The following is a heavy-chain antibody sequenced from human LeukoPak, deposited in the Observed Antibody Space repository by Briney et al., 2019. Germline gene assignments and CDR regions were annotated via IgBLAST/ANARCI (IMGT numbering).Heavy chain of an antibody. J-gene: IGHJ3*02. D-gene: IGHD5-24*01. V-gene: IGHV3-64*01. CDR2: ISTDGTNI. Sequence: TGGSLRLSCAASGFTFRNYAFHWVRQAPGKALEYVASISTDGTNIYYANSVKGRFTISRDNSNNVLFLQMGNLRADDMAVYYCARAVWLPRAFDIWGQGTMVTVSS. CDR1: GFTFRNYA. CDR3: ARAVWLPRAFDI.